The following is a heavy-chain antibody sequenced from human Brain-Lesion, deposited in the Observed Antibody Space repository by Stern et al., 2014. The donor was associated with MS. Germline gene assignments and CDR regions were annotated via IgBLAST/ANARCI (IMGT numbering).Heavy chain of an antibody. D-gene: IGHD3-10*01. CDR1: GYTFTGYY. J-gene: IGHJ6*02. V-gene: IGHV1-2*02. CDR2: INPNSGGT. CDR3: ARGYYGSGRPQKGMDV. Sequence: VQLVESGAEVKKPGASGKVSCKASGYTFTGYYMYWVRPAPGQGLEWMGWINPNSGGTHYAQKFQGRVTMTRDTSITTAYMELSRLRSDDTAVCYCARGYYGSGRPQKGMDVWGQGTTVTVSS.